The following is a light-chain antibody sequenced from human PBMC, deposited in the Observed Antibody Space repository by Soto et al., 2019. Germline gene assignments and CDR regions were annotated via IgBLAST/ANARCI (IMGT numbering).Light chain of an antibody. CDR2: AAS. CDR3: QQNFNVPRT. Sequence: DIQMTQSPSSLSASVGDRVTIACRASQNIASYLNWYQQRPGKAPELLIYAASSLQSGVPLRFSGSGSGTEFTLTIDSLQPADFASYYCQQNFNVPRTFGQGTKVEI. J-gene: IGKJ1*01. CDR1: QNIASY. V-gene: IGKV1-39*01.